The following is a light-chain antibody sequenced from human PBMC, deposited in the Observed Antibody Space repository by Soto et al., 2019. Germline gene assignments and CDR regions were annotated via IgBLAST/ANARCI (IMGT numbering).Light chain of an antibody. CDR3: QQYGSSPGT. CDR2: DAS. J-gene: IGKJ1*01. V-gene: IGKV3-20*01. CDR1: QSVSSY. Sequence: EIVLTQSPATLSLSPGERATLSCRASQSVSSYLAWYQQKPGQAPRLLIYDASSRATGIPARFSGSGSGTDFTLTISRLEPEDFAVYYCQQYGSSPGTFGQGTKVEIK.